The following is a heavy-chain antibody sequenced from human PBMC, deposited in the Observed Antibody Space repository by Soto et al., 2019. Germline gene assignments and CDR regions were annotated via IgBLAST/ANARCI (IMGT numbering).Heavy chain of an antibody. D-gene: IGHD6-13*01. J-gene: IGHJ6*02. V-gene: IGHV1-69*13. CDR1: GGTFSSYA. CDR3: ARVAGIAAANYYYGMDV. Sequence: SVKVSCKASGGTFSSYAISWVRQAPGQGLEWMGGIIPIFGTANYAQKFQGRVTITADESTSTAYMELSSLRSEDTAVYYCARVAGIAAANYYYGMDVWGQGTTVTVS. CDR2: IIPIFGTA.